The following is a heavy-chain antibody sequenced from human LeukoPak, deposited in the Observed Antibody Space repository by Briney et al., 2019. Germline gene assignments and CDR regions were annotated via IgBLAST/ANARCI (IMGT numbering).Heavy chain of an antibody. CDR3: ARVGGSGTYYTYYFDN. J-gene: IGHJ4*02. CDR2: IKTDGSST. Sequence: GGSLRLSCASSGFTFSFYWMHWVRQAPGKGLVWVSRIKTDGSSTTYADSVKGRFTISRDNAKNTLYLQMNSLGAEDTAVYYCARVGGSGTYYTYYFDNWGQGTLVTVSS. D-gene: IGHD3-10*01. CDR1: GFTFSFYW. V-gene: IGHV3-74*01.